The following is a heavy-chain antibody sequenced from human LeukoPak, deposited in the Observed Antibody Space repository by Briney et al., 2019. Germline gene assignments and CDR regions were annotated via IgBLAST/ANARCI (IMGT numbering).Heavy chain of an antibody. D-gene: IGHD6-13*01. CDR2: INSGGSST. Sequence: GGSLRLSCAASGFTFSSYWMHWVRQSPGKGLVWVSRINSGGSSTSYADSVKGRFTISRDNAKNMLYLQMNSLRAEDTAVYYCARPSAGVDAFDIWGQGTMVTVSS. V-gene: IGHV3-74*01. CDR3: ARPSAGVDAFDI. J-gene: IGHJ3*02. CDR1: GFTFSSYW.